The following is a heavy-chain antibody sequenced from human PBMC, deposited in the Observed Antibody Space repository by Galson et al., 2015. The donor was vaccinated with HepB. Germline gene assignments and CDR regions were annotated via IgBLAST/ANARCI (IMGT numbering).Heavy chain of an antibody. V-gene: IGHV3-23*01. J-gene: IGHJ4*02. D-gene: IGHD1-1*01. CDR3: ARARAPGGNFDY. CDR1: GFTFGTYG. Sequence: SLRLSCAASGFTFGTYGMSWVRQAPGKGLEWVSSINGNGATTYYADSVKGRLTISRDNSKKTLSLQMNSLRAEDAAVYYCARARAPGGNFDYWGQGTLVTVSS. CDR2: INGNGATT.